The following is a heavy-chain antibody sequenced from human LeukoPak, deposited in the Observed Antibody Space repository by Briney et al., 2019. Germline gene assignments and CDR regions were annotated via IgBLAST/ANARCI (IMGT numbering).Heavy chain of an antibody. CDR2: ISGSISYI. V-gene: IGHV3-21*06. Sequence: VGSLRLSSAPSVFTFSAFGMNSVREAPGKGLEWGSFISGSISYIYYADTVKGGLIISRDNAKNSLYLQVDSLRAEDTAVYYCARAQYSSSWKKFLGKSGRGSYYHYNGMDVWGQGTTVTVYS. CDR3: ARAQYSSSWKKFLGKSGRGSYYHYNGMDV. D-gene: IGHD6-13*01. CDR1: VFTFSAFG. J-gene: IGHJ6*02.